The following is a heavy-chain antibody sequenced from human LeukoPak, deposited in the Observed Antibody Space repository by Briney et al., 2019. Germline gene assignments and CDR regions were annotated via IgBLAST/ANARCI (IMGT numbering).Heavy chain of an antibody. J-gene: IGHJ4*02. V-gene: IGHV1-18*01. CDR1: VYTFTIDG. Sequence: AAVKVSCKASVYTFTIDGASWGRHAPRQGLGWMGWISAYNGNTNYAQKLQGRVTMTTDTSTSTAYMKLRSLRSDDTAVYYCARAATEWAEFDYWGQGTLVTVSS. CDR2: ISAYNGNT. CDR3: ARAATEWAEFDY. D-gene: IGHD3-3*01.